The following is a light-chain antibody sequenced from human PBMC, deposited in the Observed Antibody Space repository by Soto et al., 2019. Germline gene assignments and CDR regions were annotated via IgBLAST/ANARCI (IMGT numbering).Light chain of an antibody. Sequence: DIQMTQSPSTLSASVGDRVTITCRASQSINIWLAWYQQKPGKAPKVLIYDASSLKSGVPSRFSGSGSGTEFTLTISSLQPDDFATYYCQQYSNYPWTFGQGTKVDIK. CDR1: QSINIW. CDR2: DAS. J-gene: IGKJ1*01. CDR3: QQYSNYPWT. V-gene: IGKV1-5*01.